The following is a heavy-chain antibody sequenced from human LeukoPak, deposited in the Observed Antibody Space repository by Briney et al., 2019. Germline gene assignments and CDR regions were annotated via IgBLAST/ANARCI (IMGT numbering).Heavy chain of an antibody. CDR3: ARHDYGGNSGDY. Sequence: GGSLRLSCAASGFTFSTYGMNWVRQAPGKGLEWVSYIGTSSSTVYYADSVKGRFTISRDNAKNSLYLQMNSLRDEDTAVYYCARHDYGGNSGDYWGQGTLVTVSS. CDR1: GFTFSTYG. CDR2: IGTSSSTV. D-gene: IGHD4-23*01. V-gene: IGHV3-48*02. J-gene: IGHJ4*02.